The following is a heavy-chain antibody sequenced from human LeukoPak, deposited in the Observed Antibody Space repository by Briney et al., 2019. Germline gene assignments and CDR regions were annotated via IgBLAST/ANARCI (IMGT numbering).Heavy chain of an antibody. CDR2: IYYTET. CDR3: ATRKLGNDY. Sequence: SETLSLTCTVSGGSVSNYYWSWIRRSPGKGLEWIGYIYYTETSYNPFLKSRVTISADTSKNQFSLKLYSVTAADTAVYYCATRKLGNDYWGQGTLVTVSS. V-gene: IGHV4-59*02. D-gene: IGHD7-27*01. CDR1: GGSVSNYY. J-gene: IGHJ4*02.